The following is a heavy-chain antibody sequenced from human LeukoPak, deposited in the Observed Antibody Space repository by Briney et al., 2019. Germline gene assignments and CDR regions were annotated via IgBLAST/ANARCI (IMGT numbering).Heavy chain of an antibody. CDR1: GGSLSSYY. J-gene: IGHJ5*02. V-gene: IGHV4-59*01. CDR3: ARDRAAGGLGYNWFDP. Sequence: SETLSLTCSVSGGSLSSYYWSWIRQSPGKQLEWIGEIHDSGSTNYNPSLNSRVTIFMDTSKNQFSLRLSSVTAADTAVYYCARDRAAGGLGYNWFDPWGQGVLVTVSS. CDR2: IHDSGST. D-gene: IGHD6-19*01.